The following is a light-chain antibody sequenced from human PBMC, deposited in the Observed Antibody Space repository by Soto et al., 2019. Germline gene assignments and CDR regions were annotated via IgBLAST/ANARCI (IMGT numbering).Light chain of an antibody. Sequence: QSVLTQPPSVSGAPGQRVTISCTGSSSNIGAGYDVHWYQQLPGTAPKLLIYGNSNRPSGVPDRFSGSKSGTSASLAITGRQAEDESDYYCKSYERSLSGYVFGTGTKLTVL. CDR1: SSNIGAGYD. J-gene: IGLJ1*01. CDR2: GNS. V-gene: IGLV1-40*01. CDR3: KSYERSLSGYV.